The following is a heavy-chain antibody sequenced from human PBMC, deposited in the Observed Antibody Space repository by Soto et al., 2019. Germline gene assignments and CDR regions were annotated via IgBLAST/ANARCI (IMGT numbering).Heavy chain of an antibody. D-gene: IGHD2-21*01. CDR1: GFTFSSYG. J-gene: IGHJ6*02. CDR2: ISYDGSNR. CDR3: AKDWYTVVYYYGMDV. V-gene: IGHV3-30*18. Sequence: GGSLRLSCAASGFTFSSYGMHWVRQAPGKGLEWVAVISYDGSNRYYADSVKGRFTISRDNSKNTLYLQMNSLRAEDTAVYYCAKDWYTVVYYYGMDVWGQGTTVTVSS.